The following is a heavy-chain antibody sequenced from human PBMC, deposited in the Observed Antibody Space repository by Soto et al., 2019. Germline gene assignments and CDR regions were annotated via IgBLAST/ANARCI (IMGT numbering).Heavy chain of an antibody. CDR1: GYTFTSYY. Sequence: GASVKVSCKASGYTFTSYYMHWVRQAPGQGLEWMGIINPSGGSTSYAQKFQGRVTMTRDTSTSTVYMELSSLRSEDTAVYYCARRIPMRFGAVDAFDIWGQGTMVTVSS. J-gene: IGHJ3*02. CDR2: INPSGGST. CDR3: ARRIPMRFGAVDAFDI. V-gene: IGHV1-46*01. D-gene: IGHD3-16*01.